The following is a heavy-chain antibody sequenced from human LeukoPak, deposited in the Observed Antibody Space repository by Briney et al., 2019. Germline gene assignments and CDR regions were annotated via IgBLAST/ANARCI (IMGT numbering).Heavy chain of an antibody. CDR2: IYPGDSDT. CDR1: GYSFTSYW. J-gene: IGHJ1*01. CDR3: ARPPSGYCDGGSCYFQH. D-gene: IGHD2-15*01. Sequence: GESLKISCKGSGYSFTSYWIGWVRQMPGKGLEWMGIIYPGDSDTRYSPSFQGQVTISADQSSSTAYLQWSSLKASDSAMYYCARPPSGYCDGGSCYFQHWGQGTLVTVSS. V-gene: IGHV5-51*01.